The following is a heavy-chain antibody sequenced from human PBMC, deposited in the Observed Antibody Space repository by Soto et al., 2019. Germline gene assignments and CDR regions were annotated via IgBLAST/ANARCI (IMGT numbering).Heavy chain of an antibody. Sequence: EVQLVESGGGLVKPGGSLRLSCAASGFTFSSYSMNWVRQAPGKGLEWVSSISSSSSYIYYADSVKGRFTISRDNAKNSLYLQMNSLRAEDTAVYYCARDPQQWLPPGGFAPWGQGTLVTVSS. J-gene: IGHJ5*02. D-gene: IGHD6-19*01. CDR2: ISSSSSYI. CDR3: ARDPQQWLPPGGFAP. V-gene: IGHV3-21*01. CDR1: GFTFSSYS.